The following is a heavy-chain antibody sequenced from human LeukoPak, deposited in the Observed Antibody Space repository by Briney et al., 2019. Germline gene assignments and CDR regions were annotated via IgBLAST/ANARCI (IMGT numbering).Heavy chain of an antibody. CDR1: GGSISSYH. J-gene: IGHJ4*02. CDR2: IYYSGTT. D-gene: IGHD4-17*01. CDR3: ARLRRLPPYYFDY. V-gene: IGHV4-59*08. Sequence: SETLSLTCSVSGGSISSYHWSWIRQPPGKGLEWIGYIYYSGTTNHNPSLKSQITISIDTSKNQFSPKLSSVTAADTAVYYCARLRRLPPYYFDYWGQGTLVTVSS.